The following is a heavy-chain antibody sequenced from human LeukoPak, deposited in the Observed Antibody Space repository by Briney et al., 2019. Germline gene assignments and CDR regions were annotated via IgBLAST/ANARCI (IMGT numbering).Heavy chain of an antibody. D-gene: IGHD2-2*01. V-gene: IGHV3-30*02. CDR3: ARSKNSVVPTAQDY. Sequence: GGSLRLSRETSGFTFSSYGMHWVRQAPGKGLEWVAFIRYDGSNKDYADSVKGRFTISRDNSKNTLYLQMNSLRAEDTAVYYCARSKNSVVPTAQDYWGQGTLVTVSS. CDR1: GFTFSSYG. J-gene: IGHJ4*02. CDR2: IRYDGSNK.